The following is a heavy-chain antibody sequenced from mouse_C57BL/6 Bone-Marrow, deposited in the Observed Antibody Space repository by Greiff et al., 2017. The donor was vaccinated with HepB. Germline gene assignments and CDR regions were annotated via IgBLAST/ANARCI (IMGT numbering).Heavy chain of an antibody. CDR3: ARSNWEGDYFDY. CDR2: ISNLAYSI. V-gene: IGHV5-15*01. CDR1: GFTFSDYG. D-gene: IGHD4-1*01. J-gene: IGHJ2*01. Sequence: EVMLVESGGGLVQPGGSLKLSCAASGFTFSDYGMAWVRQAPRKGPEWVAFISNLAYSIYYADTVTGRFTISRENAKNTLYLEMSSLRSEDTAMYYCARSNWEGDYFDYWGQGTTLTVSS.